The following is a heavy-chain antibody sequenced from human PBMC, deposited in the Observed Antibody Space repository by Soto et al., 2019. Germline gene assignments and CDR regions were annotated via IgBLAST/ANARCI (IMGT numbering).Heavy chain of an antibody. CDR3: ARGSLTYYDFWSGYYSQSFDY. CDR1: GGTFSSYA. V-gene: IGHV1-18*01. J-gene: IGHJ4*02. CDR2: ISAYNGNT. Sequence: ASVKVSCKASGGTFSSYAISWVRQAPGQGLEWMGWISAYNGNTNYAQKLQGRVTMTTDTSTSTAYMELRSLRSDDTAVYYCARGSLTYYDFWSGYYSQSFDYWGQGTLVTVSS. D-gene: IGHD3-3*01.